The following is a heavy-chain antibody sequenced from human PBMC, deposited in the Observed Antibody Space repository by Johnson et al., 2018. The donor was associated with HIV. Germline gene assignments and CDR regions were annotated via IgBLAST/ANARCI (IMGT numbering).Heavy chain of an antibody. Sequence: VQLVESGGGVVQPGGSLRLSCAASGFTFSIYAMIWVRQAPGKGLEWVSGISWNGGNTDYADSVKGRFTISRDNSKNTLYLQMNSLRAEDTAVYYCARDQRGDIIPTTYDAFDIWGQGTMVTVSS. CDR3: ARDQRGDIIPTTYDAFDI. CDR2: ISWNGGNT. V-gene: IGHV3-23*04. CDR1: GFTFSIYA. D-gene: IGHD5-12*01. J-gene: IGHJ3*02.